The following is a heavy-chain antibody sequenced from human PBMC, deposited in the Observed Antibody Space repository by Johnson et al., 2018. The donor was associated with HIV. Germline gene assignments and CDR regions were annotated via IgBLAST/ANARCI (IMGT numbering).Heavy chain of an antibody. V-gene: IGHV3-66*01. D-gene: IGHD6-6*01. Sequence: VQLVESGGGVVQPGGSLRLSCAASGFTVSSNYMSWVRQAPGKGLEWVSGFHSGGSAYYTDSVKGRFTISRDNSKNTLYLQMNSLRAEDTAVYYCARGAYSSSLTFDIWGQGTMVTVSS. CDR3: ARGAYSSSLTFDI. CDR2: FHSGGSA. J-gene: IGHJ3*02. CDR1: GFTVSSNY.